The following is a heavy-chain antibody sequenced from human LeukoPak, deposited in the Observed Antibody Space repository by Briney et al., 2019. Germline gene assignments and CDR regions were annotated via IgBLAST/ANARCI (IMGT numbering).Heavy chain of an antibody. CDR3: ARQSISGSSLSYFDY. V-gene: IGHV4-59*01. J-gene: IGHJ4*02. D-gene: IGHD3-22*01. CDR1: GGSISSYY. Sequence: KPSGTLSLTCTVSGGSISSYYWSWIRQPPGKGLELIGNIYDSGSTNYNPSLKSRVTISVDTSKNQCSLKLSSVTAADTAVYYCARQSISGSSLSYFDYWGQGTLVNVSS. CDR2: IYDSGST.